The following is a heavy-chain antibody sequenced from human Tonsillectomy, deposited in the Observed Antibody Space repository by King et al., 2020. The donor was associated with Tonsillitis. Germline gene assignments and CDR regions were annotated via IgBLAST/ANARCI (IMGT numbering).Heavy chain of an antibody. D-gene: IGHD3-10*01. J-gene: IGHJ3*02. Sequence: VQLVQSGGGLVKPGGSLRLSCAASGFTFSSYSMNWVRQAPGKGLEWVSSISSISSYIYYADSVKGRFTISRDNAKNSLYLQMNSLRAEDTAVYYCARDYITMVRGVIPRDAFDIWGQGTMVTVSS. CDR2: ISSISSYI. CDR3: ARDYITMVRGVIPRDAFDI. V-gene: IGHV3-21*01. CDR1: GFTFSSYS.